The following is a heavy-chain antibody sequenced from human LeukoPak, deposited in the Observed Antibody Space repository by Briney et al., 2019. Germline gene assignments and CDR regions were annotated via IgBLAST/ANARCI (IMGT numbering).Heavy chain of an antibody. CDR3: ARATYYYDSSGSPTYYFDY. CDR2: IYYSGST. V-gene: IGHV4-59*01. J-gene: IGHJ4*02. Sequence: SETLSLTCTVSGGSISSYYWSWIRQPPGKGLEWVGYIYYSGSTNYNPSLKSRVTISVDTSKNQFSLKLSSVTAADTAVYYCARATYYYDSSGSPTYYFDYWGQGTLVTVSS. D-gene: IGHD3-22*01. CDR1: GGSISSYY.